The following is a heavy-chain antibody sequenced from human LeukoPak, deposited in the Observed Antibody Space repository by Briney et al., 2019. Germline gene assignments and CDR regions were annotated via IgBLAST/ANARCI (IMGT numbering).Heavy chain of an antibody. CDR2: ISGSGGNT. D-gene: IGHD6-13*01. CDR3: AKVRYPGEQQLAYFDY. CDR1: GFIFSSYA. V-gene: IGHV3-23*01. J-gene: IGHJ4*02. Sequence: GGSLRLSCAASGFIFSSYAMSWVRQAPGKGLEWVSGISGSGGNTYYADSVKGRFTISRDNSKNTLYLQLNSLRAEDTAVYYCAKVRYPGEQQLAYFDYWGQGTLVTVSS.